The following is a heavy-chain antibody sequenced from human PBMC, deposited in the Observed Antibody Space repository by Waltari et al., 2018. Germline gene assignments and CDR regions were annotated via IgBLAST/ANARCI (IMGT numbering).Heavy chain of an antibody. Sequence: QVQLVQSGAEVKKPVSSVKVSCKASGGPFSSYAISWVRQAPGQGLEWMGRIIPIFGTANYAQKFQGRVTITADKSTSTAYMELSSLRSEDTAVYYCARGRGYSYGYDTFDYWGQGTLVTVSS. J-gene: IGHJ4*02. D-gene: IGHD5-18*01. CDR3: ARGRGYSYGYDTFDY. CDR2: IIPIFGTA. V-gene: IGHV1-69*08. CDR1: GGPFSSYA.